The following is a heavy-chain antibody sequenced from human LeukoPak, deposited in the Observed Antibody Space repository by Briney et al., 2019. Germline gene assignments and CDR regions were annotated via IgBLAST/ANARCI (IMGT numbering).Heavy chain of an antibody. V-gene: IGHV3-74*01. D-gene: IGHD6-19*01. CDR3: ARYGVPGTRGIGY. CDR2: ISSDGSIT. J-gene: IGHJ4*02. CDR1: GFTVSSYW. Sequence: GGSLRLSCVVSGFTVSSYWMHWVRQAPGKGLVWVSSISSDGSITRYADSVKGRFTISRDNAENTLYLQMNSLRAEDTAVYYCARYGVPGTRGIGYWGRGTLVTVSS.